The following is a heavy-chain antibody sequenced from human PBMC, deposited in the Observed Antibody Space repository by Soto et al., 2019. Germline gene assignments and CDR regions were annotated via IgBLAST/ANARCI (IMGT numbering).Heavy chain of an antibody. CDR1: GGSISSYC. CDR2: IYYSGST. D-gene: IGHD4-17*01. V-gene: IGHV4-59*08. Sequence: SETLSLTCTVSGGSISSYCWSWIRQPPGKGLEWIGYIYYSGSTNYNPSLKSRVTISVDTSKNQFSLKLSSVTAADTAVYYCARHHYGGYSGEKKYYFDYWGQGTLVTVSS. CDR3: ARHHYGGYSGEKKYYFDY. J-gene: IGHJ4*02.